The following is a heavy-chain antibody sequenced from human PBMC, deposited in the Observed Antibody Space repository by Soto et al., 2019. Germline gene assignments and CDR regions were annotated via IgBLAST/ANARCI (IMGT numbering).Heavy chain of an antibody. CDR1: GGSISSGGYY. CDR2: FYYSGST. Sequence: QVQLQESGPGLVKPSQTLSLTCTVSGGSISSGGYYWSWIRQHPGKGLEWIGHFYYSGSTYYNPSLKRRDTISVDTSKHQFYLRLSSVSAADTDVYCCGRTARGVCYSRPFDYWGQGPLVAVSS. D-gene: IGHD2-8*01. V-gene: IGHV4-31*03. J-gene: IGHJ4*02. CDR3: GRTARGVCYSRPFDY.